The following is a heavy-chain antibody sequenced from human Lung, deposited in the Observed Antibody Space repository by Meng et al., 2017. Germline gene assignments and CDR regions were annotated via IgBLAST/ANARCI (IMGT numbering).Heavy chain of an antibody. CDR1: GGSFSDYY. CDR3: ARGPTTMAHDFDY. J-gene: IGHJ4*02. Sequence: QVQLQQWGAGLLKPSETLSLTCVVSGGSFSDYYWSWIRQPPGKGLKWIGEINHSGSTNYNPSLESRATISVDTSQSNLSLKLSSVTAADSAVYYCARGPTTMAHDFDYWGQGTLVTVSS. CDR2: INHSGST. D-gene: IGHD4-11*01. V-gene: IGHV4-34*01.